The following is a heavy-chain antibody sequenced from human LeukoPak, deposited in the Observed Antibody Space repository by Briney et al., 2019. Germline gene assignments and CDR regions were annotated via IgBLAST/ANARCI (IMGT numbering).Heavy chain of an antibody. CDR3: ARELRAAAGKGRFDP. CDR2: IIPIFGTA. Sequence: GASVKVSCKASGGTFSSYAISWVRQAPGQGLEWMGGIIPIFGTANYAQKFQGRVTITTDESTSTAYMELSSLRSEDTAVYYCARELRAAAGKGRFDPWGQGTLVTVSS. D-gene: IGHD6-13*01. J-gene: IGHJ5*02. CDR1: GGTFSSYA. V-gene: IGHV1-69*05.